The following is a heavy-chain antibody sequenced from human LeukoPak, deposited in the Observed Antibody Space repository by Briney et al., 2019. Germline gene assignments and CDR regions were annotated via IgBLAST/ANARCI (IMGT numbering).Heavy chain of an antibody. D-gene: IGHD3-16*01. V-gene: IGHV4-39*01. J-gene: IGHJ1*01. CDR3: ARAQLRPYVRAEYFQH. CDR2: IYYTGST. CDR1: GGSVSSSRYY. Sequence: SETLSLTCPVSGGSVSSSRYYWGWIRQPPGKGLEWIGSIYYTGSTYYKPSLKSRVTISVDASKNQISLKLSSVTAADTAVYFCARAQLRPYVRAEYFQHWGQGTLVTVSS.